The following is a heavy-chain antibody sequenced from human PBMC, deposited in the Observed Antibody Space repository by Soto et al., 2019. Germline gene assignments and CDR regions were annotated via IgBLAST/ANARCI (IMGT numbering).Heavy chain of an antibody. Sequence: QVQLVDSGGGVVQPGRSLRLSCAASGFIFSSYGMHWVRQAPGKGLEWVAGIWFDGSNKYYADSVKGRFTISRDNSMNTLYLQMNGLRAEDTAVYYCARDAKSVETTGGFDYWGQGTLVTVSS. D-gene: IGHD1-26*01. J-gene: IGHJ4*02. V-gene: IGHV3-33*01. CDR3: ARDAKSVETTGGFDY. CDR2: IWFDGSNK. CDR1: GFIFSSYG.